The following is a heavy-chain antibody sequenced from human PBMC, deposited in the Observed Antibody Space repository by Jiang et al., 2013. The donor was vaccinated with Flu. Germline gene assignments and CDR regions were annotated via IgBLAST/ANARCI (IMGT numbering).Heavy chain of an antibody. Sequence: KPTQTLTLTCTFSGFSLSTSGMCVSWIRQPPGKALEWLARIDWDDDKYYSTSLKTRLTISKDTSKNQVVLTMTNMDPVDTATHYCARIPGLRRKRPGPAYYGMDVWGQGTTVTVSS. J-gene: IGHJ6*02. CDR3: ARIPGLRRKRPGPAYYGMDV. CDR1: GFSLSTSGMC. CDR2: IDWDDDK. V-gene: IGHV2-70*11. D-gene: IGHD1-1*01.